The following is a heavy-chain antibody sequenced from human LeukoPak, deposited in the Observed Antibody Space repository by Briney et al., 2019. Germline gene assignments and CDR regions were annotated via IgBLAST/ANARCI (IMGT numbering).Heavy chain of an antibody. CDR3: YGANAEH. CDR1: GFTFSDHY. D-gene: IGHD4-23*01. CDR2: TNTDGSST. J-gene: IGHJ1*01. V-gene: IGHV3-74*03. Sequence: GGSLRLSCAASGFTFSDHYMDWVRQAPGKGLVWVSGTNTDGSSTMYADSVKGRFTIARDNAKNTLYLQMNSLRAEDTAVYYCYGANAEHWGQGTLVTVSS.